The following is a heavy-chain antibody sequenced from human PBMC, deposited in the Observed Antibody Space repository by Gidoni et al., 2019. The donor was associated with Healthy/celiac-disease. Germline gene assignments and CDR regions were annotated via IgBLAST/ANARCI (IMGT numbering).Heavy chain of an antibody. CDR2: ISYDGSNK. J-gene: IGHJ4*02. CDR3: ARGIGYYDFWSGYYPPDY. V-gene: IGHV3-30-3*01. D-gene: IGHD3-3*01. CDR1: GFTFSSYA. Sequence: QVQLVESGGGVVQPGRFTRLSCAAPGFTFSSYAMPWVRLAPGKGLEWVSVISYDGSNKYYADSVKGRFTISRDNSKNTLYLQMNSLRAEDTAVYYCARGIGYYDFWSGYYPPDYWGQGTLVTVSS.